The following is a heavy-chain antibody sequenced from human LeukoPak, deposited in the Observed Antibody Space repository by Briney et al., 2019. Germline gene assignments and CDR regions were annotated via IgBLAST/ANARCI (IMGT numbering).Heavy chain of an antibody. D-gene: IGHD6-19*01. CDR2: ISAYNGNT. Sequence: GASVKVSCKASGYTFTNYGINWMRQAPGQGLEWMGWISAYNGNTHYAQKFQGRVTMTTDSSTSTAYMELRSLRSDDTAVYYCAKFRAQWLVDAFDIWGQGTMVTVSS. CDR3: AKFRAQWLVDAFDI. V-gene: IGHV1-18*01. CDR1: GYTFTNYG. J-gene: IGHJ3*02.